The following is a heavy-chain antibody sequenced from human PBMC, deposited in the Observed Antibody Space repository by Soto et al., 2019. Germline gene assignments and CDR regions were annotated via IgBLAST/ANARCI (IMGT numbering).Heavy chain of an antibody. CDR2: INPSGGST. CDR3: ASEIRMVRGWGYYYYGMDV. Sequence: XSVKVSCKASGYTFTSYYMHWVRQAPGQGLEWMGIINPSGGSTSYAQKFQGRVTMTRDTSTSTVYMELSSLRSEDTAVYYCASEIRMVRGWGYYYYGMDVWGQGTTVTGSS. V-gene: IGHV1-46*01. J-gene: IGHJ6*02. D-gene: IGHD3-10*01. CDR1: GYTFTSYY.